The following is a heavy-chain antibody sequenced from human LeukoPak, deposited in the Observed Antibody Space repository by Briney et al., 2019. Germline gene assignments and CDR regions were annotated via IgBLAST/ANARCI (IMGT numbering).Heavy chain of an antibody. D-gene: IGHD1-26*01. CDR2: LYYSGST. CDR3: ARRSDSGSDDGEDYFDN. Sequence: SETLSLTCTVSSGSINNNTFYWDWVRQPPGRGLEWLGSLYYSGSTYYNPSLKSRIAISVDTSKNHFSLKMRSVTAADTAVYYCARRSDSGSDDGEDYFDNWGQGTLVTVSS. V-gene: IGHV4-39*02. J-gene: IGHJ4*02. CDR1: SGSINNNTFY.